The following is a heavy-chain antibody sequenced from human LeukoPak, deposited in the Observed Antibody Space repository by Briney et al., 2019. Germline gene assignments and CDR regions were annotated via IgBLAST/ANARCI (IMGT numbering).Heavy chain of an antibody. Sequence: GGSLRLSCTASGFTFGDYAMSWVRQAPGKGLEWVANIKQEGSEKYYVGSVKGRFTISRDDARNSLYLQMNSLRAEDTAVYFCARGFELDYWGQGTLVTVSS. J-gene: IGHJ4*02. CDR3: ARGFELDY. V-gene: IGHV3-7*01. CDR2: IKQEGSEK. CDR1: GFTFGDYA.